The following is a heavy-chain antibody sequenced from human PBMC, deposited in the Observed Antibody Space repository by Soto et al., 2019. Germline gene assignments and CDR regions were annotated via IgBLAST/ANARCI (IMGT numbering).Heavy chain of an antibody. V-gene: IGHV3-21*01. D-gene: IGHD3-9*01. CDR2: ISSSSSYI. J-gene: IGHJ4*02. CDR3: AKDTNLGAGYYNY. Sequence: KPGGSLRLSCAASGFTFSSYSMNWVRQAPGKGLEWVSSISSSSSYIYYADSVKGRFTISRDNAKNSLYLQMNSLRAEDTAVYYCAKDTNLGAGYYNYWAQGTLATVSS. CDR1: GFTFSSYS.